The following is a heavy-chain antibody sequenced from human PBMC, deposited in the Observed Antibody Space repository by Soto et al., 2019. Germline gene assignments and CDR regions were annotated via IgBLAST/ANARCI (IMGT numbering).Heavy chain of an antibody. Sequence: EVQLLESGGGLVQPGGSLRLSCAASGFTFSSYAMSWVRQAPGKGLEWVSAISGSGGSTYYADSVKGRFTISRDNSKNSLYLQMDSLRAEDTAVYYCAKDPFLAARRNWFDPWGQGTLVTVSS. V-gene: IGHV3-23*01. J-gene: IGHJ5*02. CDR2: ISGSGGST. CDR3: AKDPFLAARRNWFDP. CDR1: GFTFSSYA. D-gene: IGHD6-6*01.